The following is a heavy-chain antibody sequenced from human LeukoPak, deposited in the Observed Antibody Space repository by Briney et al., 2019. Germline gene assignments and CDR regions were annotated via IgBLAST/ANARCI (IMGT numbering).Heavy chain of an antibody. CDR3: ARVGAYYYDSSGQN. CDR2: IIPILGIA. Sequence: SVKVSCKASGGTFSSYAISWVRQAPGQGLEWMGRIIPILGIANYAQKFQGRVTITADKYTSTDYMELSSLRSEDTAVYYCARVGAYYYDSSGQNWGQGTLVTVSS. J-gene: IGHJ4*02. CDR1: GGTFSSYA. V-gene: IGHV1-69*04. D-gene: IGHD3-22*01.